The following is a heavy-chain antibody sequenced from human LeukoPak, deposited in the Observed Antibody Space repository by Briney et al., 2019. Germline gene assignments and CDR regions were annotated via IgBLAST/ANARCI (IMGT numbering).Heavy chain of an antibody. J-gene: IGHJ5*02. CDR3: ARGRSGYDYETNWFDP. Sequence: PSETLSLTCTVSGGSISSYYWSWIRQPPGKGLEWIGYIYYSGSTNYNPSLKSRVTISVDTSKNQFSLKLSSVTAADTAVYYCARGRSGYDYETNWFDPWGQGTLVTVSS. CDR1: GGSISSYY. V-gene: IGHV4-59*01. CDR2: IYYSGST. D-gene: IGHD5-12*01.